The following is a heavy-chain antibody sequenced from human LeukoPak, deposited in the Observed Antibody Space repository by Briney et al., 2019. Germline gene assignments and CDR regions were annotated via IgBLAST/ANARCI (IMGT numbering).Heavy chain of an antibody. CDR2: ITSGGDST. V-gene: IGHV3-64*01. CDR3: ATKTSGLGSVDY. CDR1: GFTFSSCP. J-gene: IGHJ4*02. Sequence: GGSLRLSCVASGFTFSSCPMHWVRQAPGKGLEYVSAITSGGDSTFYGTSVRARFTVSRDNSRNTVYLQMGSLRAEDTAAYYCATKTSGLGSVDYWGQGTLVTVSS. D-gene: IGHD1-26*01.